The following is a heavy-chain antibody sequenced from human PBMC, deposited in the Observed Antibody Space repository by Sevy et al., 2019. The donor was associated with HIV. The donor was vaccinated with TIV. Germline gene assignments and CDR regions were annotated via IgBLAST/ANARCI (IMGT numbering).Heavy chain of an antibody. CDR3: AREPIFYDTSGYPSWYFDL. J-gene: IGHJ2*01. CDR2: ISYDGSNK. CDR1: GFTFSSNA. Sequence: GGSLRLSCAASGFTFSSNAMHWVLQAPGKGLEWVAVISYDGSNKYYADSVKGRFTISRDNSKNTLYLQMNSLRAEDTAGYYCAREPIFYDTSGYPSWYFDLWGRGTLVTVSS. V-gene: IGHV3-30-3*01. D-gene: IGHD3-22*01.